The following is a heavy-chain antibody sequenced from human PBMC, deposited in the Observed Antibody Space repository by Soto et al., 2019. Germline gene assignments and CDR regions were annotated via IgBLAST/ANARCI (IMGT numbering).Heavy chain of an antibody. D-gene: IGHD1-26*01. CDR1: GFTFSSYG. J-gene: IGHJ6*02. CDR2: IWYDGSNK. CDR3: ARSPPEVGAKEPRSGMDV. V-gene: IGHV3-33*01. Sequence: GGSLRLSCAASGFTFSSYGMHWVRQAPGKGLEWVAVIWYDGSNKYYADSVKGRFTISRDNSKNTLYLQMNSLRAEDTAVYYCARSPPEVGAKEPRSGMDVWGQGTTVTVSS.